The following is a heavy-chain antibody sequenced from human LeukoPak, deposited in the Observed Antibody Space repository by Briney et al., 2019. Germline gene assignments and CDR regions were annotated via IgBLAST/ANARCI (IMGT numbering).Heavy chain of an antibody. CDR1: GFTFDDYG. V-gene: IGHV3-20*04. Sequence: GGSLRLSCAASGFTFDDYGMSWGRQAPGKGLEWVSGINWNGGSTGYADSVKGRFTISRDNAKNSLYLQMNSLRAEDTALYYCARDGGLPYYFDYWGQGTLVTVSS. CDR3: ARDGGLPYYFDY. CDR2: INWNGGST. D-gene: IGHD2-15*01. J-gene: IGHJ4*02.